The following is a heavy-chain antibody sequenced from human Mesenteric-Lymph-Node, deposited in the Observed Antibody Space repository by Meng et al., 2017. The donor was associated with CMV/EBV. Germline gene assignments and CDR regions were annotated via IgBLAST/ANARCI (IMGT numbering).Heavy chain of an antibody. CDR3: ARRLGIAAPFDY. D-gene: IGHD6-13*01. J-gene: IGHJ4*02. Sequence: SETLSLTCTVSGGSISSYYWSWIRQPPGKGLEWIGYIYYSGSTNYNPSLKSRVTISVDTSKNQFSLKLSSVTAADTAVYYCARRLGIAAPFDYWGRGTLVTVSS. CDR2: IYYSGST. CDR1: GGSISSYY. V-gene: IGHV4-59*01.